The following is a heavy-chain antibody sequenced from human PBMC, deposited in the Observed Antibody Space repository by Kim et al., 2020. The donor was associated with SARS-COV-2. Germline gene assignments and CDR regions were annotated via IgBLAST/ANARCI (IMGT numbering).Heavy chain of an antibody. V-gene: IGHV3-33*01. CDR1: GFTFSSYG. D-gene: IGHD3-10*01. CDR2: IWYDGSNK. J-gene: IGHJ3*02. Sequence: GGSLRLSCAASGFTFSSYGMHWVRQAPGKGLEWVAVIWYDGSNKYYADSVKGRFTISRDNSKNTLYLQMNSLRAEDTAVYYCARDRFGRTVWDAFDIWGQGTMVTVSS. CDR3: ARDRFGRTVWDAFDI.